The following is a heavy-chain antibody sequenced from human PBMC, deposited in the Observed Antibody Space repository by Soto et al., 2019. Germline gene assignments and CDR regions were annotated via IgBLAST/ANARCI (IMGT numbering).Heavy chain of an antibody. D-gene: IGHD3-9*01. Sequence: QVQLVGSGGGVVQPERSLRLSCAASGFTFSRYGMHWVRQVPGKGLEWVAVVSSDGNNKYYADSVKGRFTISRDNSKNTLYLQMNSLRAEDTAVYYCAKDMTAYHTDMDYWGQGTEVTVSS. J-gene: IGHJ4*02. CDR1: GFTFSRYG. CDR3: AKDMTAYHTDMDY. CDR2: VSSDGNNK. V-gene: IGHV3-30*18.